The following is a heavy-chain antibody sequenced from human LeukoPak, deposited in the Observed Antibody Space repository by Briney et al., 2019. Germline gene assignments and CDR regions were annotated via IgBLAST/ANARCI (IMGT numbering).Heavy chain of an antibody. D-gene: IGHD3-3*01. CDR2: IYYSGST. Sequence: SQTLSLTCTVSGGSISSGGYYWSWIRQHPGKGLEWIGYIYYSGSTYYNPSLKSRVTISVDTSKNQFSLKLNSVTAADTAVYYCARGGDDFWSGYTPDYWGQGTLVTVSS. CDR1: GGSISSGGYY. V-gene: IGHV4-31*03. CDR3: ARGGDDFWSGYTPDY. J-gene: IGHJ4*02.